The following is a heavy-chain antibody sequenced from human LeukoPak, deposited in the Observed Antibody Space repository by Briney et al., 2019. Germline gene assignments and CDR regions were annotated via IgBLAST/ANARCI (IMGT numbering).Heavy chain of an antibody. CDR2: IYYSGST. D-gene: IGHD3-3*01. CDR1: GVSISSGGYY. Sequence: PSETLSLTCTVSGVSISSGGYYWRWLRQHPGKGLEWIGYIYYSGSTHYNPSLKSRVTISVDTSKNQFSLKLSSVTAADTAVYYCARVSVGILPNWFDPWGQGTLVTVSS. J-gene: IGHJ5*02. V-gene: IGHV4-31*03. CDR3: ARVSVGILPNWFDP.